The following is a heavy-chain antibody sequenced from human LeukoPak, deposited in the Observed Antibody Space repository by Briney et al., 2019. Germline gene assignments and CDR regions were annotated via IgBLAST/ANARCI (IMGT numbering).Heavy chain of an antibody. V-gene: IGHV4-39*01. J-gene: IGHJ6*02. Sequence: SETLSLTCTVSGGPISRSGYYWGWIRQPPGKGLEWIASIFFSGTTYNTPSLKSRLTISVDTSKNQFSLQLSSVTAADTAAYYCARLGGSYGMDVWGQGTTVTVSS. CDR3: ARLGGSYGMDV. CDR2: IFFSGTT. CDR1: GGPISRSGYY. D-gene: IGHD3-16*01.